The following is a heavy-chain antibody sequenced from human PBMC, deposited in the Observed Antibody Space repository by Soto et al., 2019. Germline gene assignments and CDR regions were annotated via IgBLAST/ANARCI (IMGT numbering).Heavy chain of an antibody. V-gene: IGHV1-69*01. Sequence: QVQLVQSGAEVKKPGSSVKVSCKASGGTFSSYSINWVRQAPGHGLEWMGEIIPIFGTANYAQKFQGRVTITADESKSTAYMALSSRRSEDTAVYYCARDGGRHSGGIDYWGQGTLVTVSS. J-gene: IGHJ4*02. D-gene: IGHD1-26*01. CDR3: ARDGGRHSGGIDY. CDR1: GGTFSSYS. CDR2: IIPIFGTA.